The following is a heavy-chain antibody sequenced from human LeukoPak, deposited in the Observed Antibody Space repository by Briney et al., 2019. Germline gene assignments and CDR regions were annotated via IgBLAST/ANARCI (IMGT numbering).Heavy chain of an antibody. CDR1: GFTFSSYW. CDR2: IKQDGSEK. CDR3: ARDRPIHLWWNKGIDY. Sequence: GGSLRLSCAASGFTFSSYWMSWVRQAPGKGLEWVANIKQDGSEKYYVDSVKGRFTISRDNAKNSLYLQMNSLRAEDTAVYYCARDRPIHLWWNKGIDYWGQGTLVTVSS. D-gene: IGHD5-18*01. J-gene: IGHJ4*02. V-gene: IGHV3-7*01.